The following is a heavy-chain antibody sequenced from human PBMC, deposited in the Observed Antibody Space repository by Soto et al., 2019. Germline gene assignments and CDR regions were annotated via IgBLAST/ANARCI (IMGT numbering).Heavy chain of an antibody. CDR3: ARGLGYCTNVVCFPFDS. J-gene: IGHJ4*02. Sequence: QVQLVQSGAEVKKPGASVKVSCKASGYTFTGYYMHWVRQAPGQGLEWMGWINPNSGGTNYAQKFQGRVTMTRDTSISTAYMELSRLISDDRAVDYCARGLGYCTNVVCFPFDSWVQGTLVTVSS. D-gene: IGHD2-8*01. CDR2: INPNSGGT. V-gene: IGHV1-2*02. CDR1: GYTFTGYY.